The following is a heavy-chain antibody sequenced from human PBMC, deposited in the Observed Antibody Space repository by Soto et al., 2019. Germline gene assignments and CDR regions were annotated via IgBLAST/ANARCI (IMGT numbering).Heavy chain of an antibody. CDR2: IYYSGTK. CDR1: GDSINNGDCY. D-gene: IGHD4-17*01. CDR3: AREKEDDSGDYNAFDI. V-gene: IGHV4-31*03. Sequence: SETLSLTCTVSGDSINNGDCYWSWLRQLPGKGLEWIGYIYYSGTKYYNPSLKSRVSMSVDTSKNQFSLNLTSVTAADTAVYYCAREKEDDSGDYNAFDIWGQGTVVTVSS. J-gene: IGHJ3*02.